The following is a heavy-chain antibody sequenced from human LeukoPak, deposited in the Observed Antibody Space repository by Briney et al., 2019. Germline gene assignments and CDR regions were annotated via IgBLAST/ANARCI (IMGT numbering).Heavy chain of an antibody. V-gene: IGHV1-2*02. Sequence: ASVKVSCKASGYTFTVYHLHWVRQAPGQGLEWMGWISPDNGGTNYAQKFQGRVTMTRDPSNTTAYMEMTRLTSADTAVYYCARVGYYGSGTFGYWGQGAQVTVSS. CDR1: GYTFTVYH. CDR3: ARVGYYGSGTFGY. D-gene: IGHD3-10*01. CDR2: ISPDNGGT. J-gene: IGHJ4*02.